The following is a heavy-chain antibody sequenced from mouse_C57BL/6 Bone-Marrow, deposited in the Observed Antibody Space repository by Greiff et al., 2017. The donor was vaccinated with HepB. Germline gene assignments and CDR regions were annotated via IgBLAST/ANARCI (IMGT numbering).Heavy chain of an antibody. V-gene: IGHV5-17*01. CDR3: GGISNYFWYFDV. Sequence: EVKLVESGGGLVKPGGSLKLSCAASGFTFSDYGMHWVRQAPEKWLEWVAYISSGSSSIYYADTVKGRFPISRGNAKKNLFLQMTSLRSEYTALFYCGGISNYFWYFDVWGTGTTVTVSS. CDR2: ISSGSSSI. D-gene: IGHD2-5*01. CDR1: GFTFSDYG. J-gene: IGHJ1*03.